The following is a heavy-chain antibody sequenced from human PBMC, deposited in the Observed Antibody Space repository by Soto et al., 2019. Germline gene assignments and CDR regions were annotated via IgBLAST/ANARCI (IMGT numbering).Heavy chain of an antibody. CDR1: GGSIISSSYY. Sequence: QLQLQESGPGLVKPSETLSLTCTVSGGSIISSSYYWGWLRQPPGKGLEWIGSIYYSGSTYYNPPPKSRVTISVDTSKNQFSLKLSSVTAADTAVYYCARVVPAAPPFYYYYYMDVWGKGTTVTVSS. D-gene: IGHD2-2*01. CDR2: IYYSGST. J-gene: IGHJ6*03. CDR3: ARVVPAAPPFYYYYYMDV. V-gene: IGHV4-39*01.